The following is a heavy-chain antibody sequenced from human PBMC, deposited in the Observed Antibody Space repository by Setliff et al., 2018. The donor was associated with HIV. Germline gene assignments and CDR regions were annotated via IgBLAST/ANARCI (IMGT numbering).Heavy chain of an antibody. D-gene: IGHD1-26*01. CDR1: GFTFGNHF. V-gene: IGHV3-7*03. Sequence: GGSLRLSCAASGFTFGNHFMAWVRQAPGKGLEWVANIKQDGVGKYYGDSGKGRFTISRDNAKNLLLLQMTSLRVDDTAVYYCVRWEQDRLDYYMDVWGKGTSVTVSS. J-gene: IGHJ6*03. CDR2: IKQDGVGK. CDR3: VRWEQDRLDYYMDV.